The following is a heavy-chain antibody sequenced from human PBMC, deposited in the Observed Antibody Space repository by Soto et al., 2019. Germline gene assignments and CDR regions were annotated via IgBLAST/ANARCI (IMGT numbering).Heavy chain of an antibody. CDR3: AKKVGRSGFYNWFDP. D-gene: IGHD5-12*01. CDR1: GFTFSSYA. Sequence: GGSLRLSCAASGFTFSSYAMSWVRQAPGKGLEWVSAISGSGGSTYYADSVKGRFTISRDNSKNTLYLQMNSLRAEDTAVYYCAKKVGRSGFYNWFDPWGQGTLVTVSS. V-gene: IGHV3-23*01. J-gene: IGHJ5*02. CDR2: ISGSGGST.